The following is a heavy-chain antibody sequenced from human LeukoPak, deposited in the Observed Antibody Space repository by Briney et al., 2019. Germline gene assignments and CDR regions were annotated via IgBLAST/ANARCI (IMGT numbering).Heavy chain of an antibody. V-gene: IGHV3-21*01. J-gene: IGHJ4*02. CDR3: ARDRSIAAAGSLDY. CDR1: GFPFSSYS. D-gene: IGHD6-13*01. CDR2: ISSSSSYI. Sequence: GGSLRLSFAASGFPFSSYSMNWVRQAPGKGLEWVSSISSSSSYIYYADSVKGRFTISRDNAKNSLYLQMNSLRAEDTAVYYCARDRSIAAAGSLDYWGQGTLVTVSS.